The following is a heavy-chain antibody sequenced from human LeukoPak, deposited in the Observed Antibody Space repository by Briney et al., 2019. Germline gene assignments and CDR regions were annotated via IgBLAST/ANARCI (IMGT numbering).Heavy chain of an antibody. CDR3: ARDPLWFGETQPYYYGMDV. CDR2: IYSGGST. J-gene: IGHJ6*02. D-gene: IGHD3-10*01. CDR1: GFTVSSNY. V-gene: IGHV3-66*01. Sequence: PGGSLRLSCAASGFTVSSNYMSWVRQAPGKGLEWVSVIYSGGSTYYADSVKGRFTISRDNSKNTLYLQMNSLRAEDTAVYYCARDPLWFGETQPYYYGMDVWGQGTTVTVSS.